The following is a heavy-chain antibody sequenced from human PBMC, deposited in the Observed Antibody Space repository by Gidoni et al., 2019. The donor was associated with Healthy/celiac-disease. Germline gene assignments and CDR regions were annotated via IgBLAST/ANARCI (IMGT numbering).Heavy chain of an antibody. CDR3: ASLLDSSGYHDY. D-gene: IGHD3-22*01. V-gene: IGHV3-30-3*01. J-gene: IGHJ4*02. CDR1: GFTFSSYA. CDR2: ISYDGSNK. Sequence: VQLVESGGGVFQPGRSLRLSCAASGFTFSSYAMHCVRQAPGKGLEWVAVISYDGSNKYYADAVKGRFTISRDNSKNTLYLQMNSLRAEDTAVYYCASLLDSSGYHDYWGQGTLVTVSS.